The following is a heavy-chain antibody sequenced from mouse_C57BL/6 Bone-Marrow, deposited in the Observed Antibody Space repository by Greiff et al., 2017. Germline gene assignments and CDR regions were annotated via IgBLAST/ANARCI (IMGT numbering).Heavy chain of an antibody. D-gene: IGHD1-1*01. CDR3: ARFPLITTVSYFDY. CDR1: GFTFTDYY. V-gene: IGHV7-3*01. Sequence: EVMLVESGGGLVQPGGSLSLSCAASGFTFTDYYMSWVRQPPGKALEWLGFIRNKANGYTTEYSASVKGRFTISRENSQSILYLQMNALMAEDSSTYYCARFPLITTVSYFDYWGQGTTLTVSS. J-gene: IGHJ2*01. CDR2: IRNKANGYTT.